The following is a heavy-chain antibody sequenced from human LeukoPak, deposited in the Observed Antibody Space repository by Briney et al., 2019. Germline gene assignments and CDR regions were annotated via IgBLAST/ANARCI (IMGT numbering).Heavy chain of an antibody. V-gene: IGHV3-23*01. CDR3: VKETREYYGSGSIPGEPFGS. CDR1: GFTFRNHG. CDR2: ISRSGDTA. J-gene: IGHJ4*02. D-gene: IGHD3-10*01. Sequence: GGSLRLSCAASGFTFRNHGMHWVRQAPGKGLEWVSGISRSGDTAYYTKSVKGRFSISRDNSKNTVFLQMNTLTAEDTAVYYCVKETREYYGSGSIPGEPFGSWGQGTLVTVSS.